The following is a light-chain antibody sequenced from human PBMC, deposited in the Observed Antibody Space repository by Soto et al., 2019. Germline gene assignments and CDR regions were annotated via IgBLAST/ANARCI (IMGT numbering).Light chain of an antibody. CDR3: QLYNRNTWS. Sequence: DIQMTQSPSSLSAFVRDRVTVTCRASQGISEFLAWFQQKPGKAPKSLIYFTSILQSGVPSKFSGSGSGTDFTFTITTLQPDDFATYFCQLYNRNTWSFGPGTKVDI. CDR2: FTS. V-gene: IGKV1-16*02. J-gene: IGKJ1*01. CDR1: QGISEF.